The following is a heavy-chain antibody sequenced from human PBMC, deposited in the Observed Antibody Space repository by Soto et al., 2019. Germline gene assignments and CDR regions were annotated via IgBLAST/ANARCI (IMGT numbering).Heavy chain of an antibody. CDR2: ISDGGERT. V-gene: IGHV3-23*01. D-gene: IGHD3-3*01. CDR1: GFTFSDYV. J-gene: IGHJ6*02. CDR3: ARDRSTDFGLDV. Sequence: EVLLLESGGDSVQPGGSLRLSCVASGFTFSDYVMSWVRQVPGKGLEWVSSISDGGERTDYRDSVRGRFTITRDNARFTHKLQMKSLRVDDTATYFCARDRSTDFGLDVWGQGTTVTVSS.